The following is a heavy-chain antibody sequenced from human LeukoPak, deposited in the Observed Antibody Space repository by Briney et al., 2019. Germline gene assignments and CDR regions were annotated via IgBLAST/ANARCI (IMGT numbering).Heavy chain of an antibody. CDR3: ARVTARGAFDI. CDR1: GGPISSYY. J-gene: IGHJ3*02. Sequence: SETLSLTCTVSGGPISSYYWSWIRQPPGKGLEWIGYIYYSGSTNYNPSLKSRVTISVDTSKNQFSLKLSSVTAADTAVYYCARVTARGAFDIWGQGTMVTVSS. CDR2: IYYSGST. D-gene: IGHD3-10*01. V-gene: IGHV4-59*01.